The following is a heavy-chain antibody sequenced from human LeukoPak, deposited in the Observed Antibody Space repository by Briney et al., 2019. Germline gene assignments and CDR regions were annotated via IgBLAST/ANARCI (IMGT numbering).Heavy chain of an antibody. CDR2: ISGSGGST. CDR1: GFTFSSYA. J-gene: IGHJ6*02. Sequence: TGGSLRLSCAASGFTFSSYAMSWVRQAPGKGLEWVSAISGSGGSTYYADSVKGRFTISRDNSKNTLYLQMNSLRAEDTAVYYCAKFYSSSGWPYYYYGMDVWGQGTTVTVSS. V-gene: IGHV3-23*01. CDR3: AKFYSSSGWPYYYYGMDV. D-gene: IGHD6-19*01.